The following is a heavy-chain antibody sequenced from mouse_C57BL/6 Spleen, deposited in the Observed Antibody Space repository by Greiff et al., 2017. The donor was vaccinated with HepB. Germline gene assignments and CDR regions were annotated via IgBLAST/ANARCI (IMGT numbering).Heavy chain of an antibody. CDR2: IYPRDGST. CDR3: ARSPYYDYAWYFDV. D-gene: IGHD2-4*01. CDR1: GYTFTSYD. J-gene: IGHJ1*03. Sequence: VQLKESGPKLVKPGASVKLSCKASGYTFTSYDINWVKQRPGQGLEWIGWIYPRDGSTKYNEKFKGKATLTVDTSSSTAYMELHSLTSEDSAVYFCARSPYYDYAWYFDVWGTGTTVTVSS. V-gene: IGHV1-85*01.